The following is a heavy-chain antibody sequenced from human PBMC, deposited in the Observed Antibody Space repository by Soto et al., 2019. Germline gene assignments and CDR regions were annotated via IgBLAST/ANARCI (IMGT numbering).Heavy chain of an antibody. V-gene: IGHV1-3*01. Sequence: ASVKVSCKTSGYTFTMNTIYWVRQAPGQRLEWMGWINAGNGNIKYSQKVQDRVTITRDTSASTAYMELSSLRSEDTAVYYCARRNSGWYYDSGGQGTLVTAPQ. CDR2: INAGNGNI. D-gene: IGHD6-19*01. CDR3: ARRNSGWYYDS. CDR1: GYTFTMNT. J-gene: IGHJ4*02.